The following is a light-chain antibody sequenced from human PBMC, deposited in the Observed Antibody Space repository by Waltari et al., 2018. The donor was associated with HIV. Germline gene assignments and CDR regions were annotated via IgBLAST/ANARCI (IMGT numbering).Light chain of an antibody. CDR2: EVT. J-gene: IGLJ2*01. Sequence: QSALTQPPSASGSPGQPVPLPSTGSNSDIGGYDYAPCHQLHPGKAPKLVISEVTKRPSGVSDRFSGSKTANTAFLTVSGLQAEDEADYYCSSFADRDGFYVLFGGGTRLTVL. V-gene: IGLV2-8*01. CDR1: NSDIGGYDY. CDR3: SSFADRDGFYVL.